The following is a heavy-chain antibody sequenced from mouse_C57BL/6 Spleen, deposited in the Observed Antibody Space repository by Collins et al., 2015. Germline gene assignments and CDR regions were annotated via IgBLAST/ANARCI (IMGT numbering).Heavy chain of an antibody. Sequence: QVQLQQSGAELVRPGASVTLSCKASGYTFTDYEMHWVKQTPVHGLEWIGAIDPETGGTAYNQKFKGKAILTADKSSSTAYMELRSLTSEDSAVYYCTRRGLYESAWYFDYWGQGTTLTVSS. CDR1: GYTFTDYE. D-gene: IGHD2-3*01. CDR2: IDPETGGT. CDR3: TRRGLYESAWYFDY. V-gene: IGHV1-15*01. J-gene: IGHJ2*01.